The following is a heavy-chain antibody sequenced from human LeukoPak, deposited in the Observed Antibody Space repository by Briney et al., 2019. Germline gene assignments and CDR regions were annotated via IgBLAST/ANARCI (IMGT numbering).Heavy chain of an antibody. D-gene: IGHD2-21*01. CDR1: GGSFSGYY. CDR2: INHSGST. CDR3: TTGGTYCDY. V-gene: IGHV4-34*01. Sequence: PSETLSLTCAVYGGSFSGYYWSWIRQPPGKGLEWIGEINHSGSTNYNPSLKSRVTMSVDTSKNHFSLKLSSVTAADTAVYYCTTGGTYCDYWGQGTLVTVSS. J-gene: IGHJ4*02.